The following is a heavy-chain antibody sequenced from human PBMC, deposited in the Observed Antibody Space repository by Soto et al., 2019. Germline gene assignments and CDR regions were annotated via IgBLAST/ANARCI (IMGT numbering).Heavy chain of an antibody. Sequence: GAALTISGERCVYSFSTYWIGPERQMTGKGLEWMGTIYPGDSDTRYSPSFQGQVTISADRSFTTAYLQWTSPKASDTAMYYCARSRRGAYSSGWYSLSGYYNYGIDVWGQGTTITVSS. CDR2: IYPGDSDT. V-gene: IGHV5-51*01. CDR3: ARSRRGAYSSGWYSLSGYYNYGIDV. D-gene: IGHD6-19*01. J-gene: IGHJ6*02. CDR1: VYSFSTYW.